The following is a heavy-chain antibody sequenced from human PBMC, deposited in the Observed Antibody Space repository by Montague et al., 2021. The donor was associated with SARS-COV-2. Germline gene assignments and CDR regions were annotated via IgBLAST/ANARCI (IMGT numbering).Heavy chain of an antibody. CDR2: IYNSGST. CDR3: ARVGRGSSWYEVAIDI. D-gene: IGHD6-13*01. Sequence: SETLSLTCTVSGGSISRYSWTWIRQPPGKGLEWIGYIYNSGSTNYNPSLTSRVTISVDTSKTQFSLKLSSVAAADTAVYYCARVGRGSSWYEVAIDIWGQGTTVTVAS. CDR1: GGSISRYS. J-gene: IGHJ3*02. V-gene: IGHV4-59*01.